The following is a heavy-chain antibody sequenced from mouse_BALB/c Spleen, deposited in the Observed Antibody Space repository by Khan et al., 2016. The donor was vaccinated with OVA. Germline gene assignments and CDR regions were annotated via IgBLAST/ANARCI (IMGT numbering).Heavy chain of an antibody. V-gene: IGHV1-9*01. CDR3: ARRARFAY. Sequence: QVQLQQSGAELMKPGASVKISCQATGYTFSSYWLEWIKQRPGHGLEWIGEILPGSGNTNYNENFKGKATFTADTYSNNAYMHLSSLTSEDSACYYCARRARFAYWGQGTLVTVSA. CDR2: ILPGSGNT. CDR1: GYTFSSYW. J-gene: IGHJ3*01.